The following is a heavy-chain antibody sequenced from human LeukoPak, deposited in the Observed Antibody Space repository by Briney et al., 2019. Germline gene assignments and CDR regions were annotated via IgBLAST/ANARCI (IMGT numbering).Heavy chain of an antibody. CDR3: AKVFGIAVAATWFDY. J-gene: IGHJ4*02. V-gene: IGHV3-23*01. CDR1: GFTFSSYA. D-gene: IGHD6-19*01. CDR2: ISGIGGST. Sequence: GGSLRLSCAASGFTFSSYAMSWVRQAPGKGLEWVSAISGIGGSTYYADSVKGRFTISRDNSKNTLYLQMNSLRAEDTAVYYCAKVFGIAVAATWFDYWGQGTLVTVSS.